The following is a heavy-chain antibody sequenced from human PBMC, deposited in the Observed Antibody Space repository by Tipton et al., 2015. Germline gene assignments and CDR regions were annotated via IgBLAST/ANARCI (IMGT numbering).Heavy chain of an antibody. V-gene: IGHV1-69*09. J-gene: IGHJ4*02. CDR3: ARGYCNGASCYGFDF. Sequence: QLVQSGAEVKKPGSSVKVSCKASGGSFDGYGINWVRQAPGEGLEWMGKIIPLFGIINYAQKMEGRLTITADKSTNTAYMELRSLRSDDTAIYYCARGYCNGASCYGFDFWGQGTLVTVSS. CDR2: IIPLFGII. CDR1: GGSFDGYG. D-gene: IGHD2-15*01.